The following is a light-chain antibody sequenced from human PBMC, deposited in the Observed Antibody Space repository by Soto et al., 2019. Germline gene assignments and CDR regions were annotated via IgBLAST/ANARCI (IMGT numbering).Light chain of an antibody. V-gene: IGKV3-15*01. CDR1: QNVRKN. Sequence: ETVMTQSPVALSVSPGERATLSCMARQNVRKNLAWYQQKPGQAPRLLIYGASTRATGIPARFSGDGSGTEFALTIDSLQSEDFVVYCCLLYDGLLLTFCQRTRLEIK. CDR3: LLYDGLLLT. CDR2: GAS. J-gene: IGKJ5*01.